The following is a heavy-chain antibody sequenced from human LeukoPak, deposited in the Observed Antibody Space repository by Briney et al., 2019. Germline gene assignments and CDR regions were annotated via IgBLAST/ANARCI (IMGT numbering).Heavy chain of an antibody. V-gene: IGHV1-2*02. J-gene: IGHJ4*02. Sequence: ASVKVSCHASGYPFPGYYMHWVRQAPGQGLEWMGWINPNSGGTNYAQKFQGRVTMTRDTSISTAYMELSRLRSDDTAVYYCARDQGSGWSEKADYWGQGALVTVSS. CDR1: GYPFPGYY. CDR2: INPNSGGT. CDR3: ARDQGSGWSEKADY. D-gene: IGHD6-19*01.